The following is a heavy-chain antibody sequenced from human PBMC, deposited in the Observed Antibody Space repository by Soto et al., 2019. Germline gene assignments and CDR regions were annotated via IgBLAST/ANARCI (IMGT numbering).Heavy chain of an antibody. V-gene: IGHV3-23*01. Sequence: EVQLLESGGGSVQPGGSLRLSCAASGFSFSGYAMAWVRQAPGKGLEWGSGISGSGATTYYADSVKGRCTISRDNSKNTLSLQVNRLSAEDTAVYYCAKAGGGYTKWHFDSWGHGSLVTVSS. D-gene: IGHD5-12*01. J-gene: IGHJ4*01. CDR1: GFSFSGYA. CDR3: AKAGGGYTKWHFDS. CDR2: ISGSGATT.